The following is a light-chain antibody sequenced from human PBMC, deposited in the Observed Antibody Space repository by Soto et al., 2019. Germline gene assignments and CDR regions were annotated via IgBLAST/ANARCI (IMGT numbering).Light chain of an antibody. Sequence: EIVLPQSPTPLSLSPGERSTLSCMASQSVSSYLAWYQQKPGQAPRLLIYDASNRATGIPARFSGSGSGTEFTLTISSLQSEDFAVYYCQQYNNGPPITFGQGTRLEIK. CDR3: QQYNNGPPIT. J-gene: IGKJ5*01. CDR1: QSVSSY. CDR2: DAS. V-gene: IGKV3-11*01.